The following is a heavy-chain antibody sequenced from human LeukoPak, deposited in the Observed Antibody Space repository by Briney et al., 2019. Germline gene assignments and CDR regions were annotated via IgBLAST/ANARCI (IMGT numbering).Heavy chain of an antibody. J-gene: IGHJ3*02. CDR1: AAAFTSNA. Sequence: SVTLSFTAAAAAFTSNATSWVRQAPGQGPEWKGGLIPSIGTANYEQKFQGRVTITADKSTSTAYMELSSLRSEDTAVYYCAGVHYYGSGSYYRGAFDIWGQGTMVTVSS. D-gene: IGHD3-10*01. CDR2: LIPSIGTA. CDR3: AGVHYYGSGSYYRGAFDI. V-gene: IGHV1-69*06.